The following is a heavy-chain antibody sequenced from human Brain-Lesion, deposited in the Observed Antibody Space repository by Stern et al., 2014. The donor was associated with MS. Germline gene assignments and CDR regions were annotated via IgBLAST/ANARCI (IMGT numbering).Heavy chain of an antibody. CDR1: GYIFTGYY. D-gene: IGHD3-3*01. J-gene: IGHJ6*02. Sequence: MQLVESGAEVKKPGASVKVSCKTSGYIFTGYYIHWVRQAPGQGLEWMAWINPNXGGTKYAQKFQGRVTMSRDTSISTAYVELSSLTSDDTAVYYCARDQRGITIFGVVTDYYYLGMDVWGQGTTVTVSS. V-gene: IGHV1-2*02. CDR2: INPNXGGT. CDR3: ARDQRGITIFGVVTDYYYLGMDV.